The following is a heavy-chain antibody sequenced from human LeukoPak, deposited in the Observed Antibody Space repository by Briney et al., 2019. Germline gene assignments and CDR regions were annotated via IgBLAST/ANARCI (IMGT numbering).Heavy chain of an antibody. CDR3: ARGGGLDV. CDR1: GFTFSSYW. D-gene: IGHD3-16*01. Sequence: QSGGSLRLSCAASGFTFSSYWMNWARQAPGKGLEWVASINHNGNVNYYVDSVKGQFTISRDNAKNSLCLQMSNLRAEDTAVYFCARGGGLDVWGQGATVTVSS. V-gene: IGHV3-7*03. J-gene: IGHJ6*02. CDR2: INHNGNVN.